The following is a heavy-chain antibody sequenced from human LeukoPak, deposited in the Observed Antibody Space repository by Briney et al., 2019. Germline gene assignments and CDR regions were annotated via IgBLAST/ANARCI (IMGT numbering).Heavy chain of an antibody. J-gene: IGHJ5*02. V-gene: IGHV1-69*04. CDR1: GGTFSSYA. CDR3: ARGRDGAAGNWFDP. CDR2: IIPILGIA. D-gene: IGHD3-10*01. Sequence: GASVKVSCKASGGTFSSYAISWVRQAPGQGLEWMGRIIPILGIANYAQKFQGRVTITADKSTSTAYMELSSLRSEDTAVYYCARGRDGAAGNWFDPWGQGTLVTASS.